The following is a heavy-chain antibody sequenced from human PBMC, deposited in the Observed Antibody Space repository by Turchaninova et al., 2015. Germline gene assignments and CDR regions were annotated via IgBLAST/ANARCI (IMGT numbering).Heavy chain of an antibody. Sequence: EVQPVPSGAEVKKPGASLRVSRTCAGYSFTNYGITWGRQRPGKGLEWMGRLDPSDSYTDYSPSFQGHVTLSVDKSINTAYLQWSSLRASDTAMYYCARHRGGPIFDYWGQGALVTVSS. CDR1: GYSFTNYG. V-gene: IGHV5-10-1*03. CDR3: ARHRGGPIFDY. D-gene: IGHD3-16*01. CDR2: LDPSDSYT. J-gene: IGHJ4*02.